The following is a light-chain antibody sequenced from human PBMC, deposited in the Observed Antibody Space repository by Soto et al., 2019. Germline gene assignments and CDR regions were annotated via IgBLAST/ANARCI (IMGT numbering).Light chain of an antibody. V-gene: IGKV1-5*03. J-gene: IGKJ1*01. CDR3: QQYHSYSGT. Sequence: DIQMTQSPSTLSASIGDRVTITCRASESINNWLAWYQQKPGKAPKVLIYKASRLQSGVPSRFSGSGSGTDLTLTISTLQPDDFATYFCQQYHSYSGTFGQGTKVEVK. CDR2: KAS. CDR1: ESINNW.